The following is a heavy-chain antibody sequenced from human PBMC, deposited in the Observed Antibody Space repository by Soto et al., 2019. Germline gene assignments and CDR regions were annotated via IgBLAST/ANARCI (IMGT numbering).Heavy chain of an antibody. V-gene: IGHV4-4*02. CDR3: TRFCDASGSLVEEAYEI. J-gene: IGHJ3*02. D-gene: IGHD3-22*01. Sequence: QVRLQESGPGLVKPSGTLSLTCAVSGGSVYRDNWWRWVRHSPGKGLKCVGEIYHSGSTNCNPSRKRRSTISVDASKNDFFPQLTSVTNADTAVYYSTRFCDASGSLVEEAYEIRCRATLLTVSS. CDR1: GGSVYRDNW. CDR2: IYHSGST.